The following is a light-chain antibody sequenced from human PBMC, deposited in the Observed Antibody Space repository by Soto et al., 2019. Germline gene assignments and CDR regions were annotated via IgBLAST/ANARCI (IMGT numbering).Light chain of an antibody. CDR3: QQYTNTPPPWM. J-gene: IGKJ1*01. CDR2: DAS. Sequence: DIMMTQSPATLSASLGERVTLTCRAIQTIGSWMAWYQQKPGKPPRLLVYDASTRQSGVPSRFTGSGSGTEFTLIISGLQSEDSATYYCQQYTNTPPPWMFGQGTKVDIK. V-gene: IGKV1-5*01. CDR1: QTIGSW.